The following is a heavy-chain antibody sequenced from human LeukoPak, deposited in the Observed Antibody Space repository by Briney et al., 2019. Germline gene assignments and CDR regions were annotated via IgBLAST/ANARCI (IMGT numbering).Heavy chain of an antibody. CDR3: ARDRYGDGFAHFDY. CDR2: ITPSGGT. V-gene: IGHV1-2*02. D-gene: IGHD5-24*01. J-gene: IGHJ4*02. CDR1: GYTFTSYA. Sequence: ASVKVSCKASGYTFTSYAMHWVRQAPGQGLEWMGWITPSGGTNYPQKFQGRVAITRDTSITTAYMDLSKLTSDDTAVYYCARDRYGDGFAHFDYWGQGALVTVSS.